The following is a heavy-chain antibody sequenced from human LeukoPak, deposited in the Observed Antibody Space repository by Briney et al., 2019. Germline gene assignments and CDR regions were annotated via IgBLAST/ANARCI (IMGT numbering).Heavy chain of an antibody. Sequence: SETLSLTCTVSGGFIRSYYWTWIRQPPGKGLEWIGYIHYSGSTKYNPSLKSRVTISVDTSKHQFSLRLSSVTAADTAAYYCARGLRGYYYGVDVWGKGNTVTVSS. CDR2: IHYSGST. CDR1: GGFIRSYY. CDR3: ARGLRGYYYGVDV. V-gene: IGHV4-59*01. J-gene: IGHJ6*04.